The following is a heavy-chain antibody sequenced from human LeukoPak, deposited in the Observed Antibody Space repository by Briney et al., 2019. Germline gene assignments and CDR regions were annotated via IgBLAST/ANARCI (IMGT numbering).Heavy chain of an antibody. V-gene: IGHV4-59*01. CDR2: IYYSGST. J-gene: IGHJ4*02. Sequence: SETLSLTCTVSGGSISSYYWSWIRQPPGKGLEWIGYIYYSGSTNYNPSLRSRVTISVDTSKNQFSLKLSSVTAADTAVYYCARGAGSGWYFFYSYWGQGTLVTVSS. D-gene: IGHD6-19*01. CDR3: ARGAGSGWYFFYSY. CDR1: GGSISSYY.